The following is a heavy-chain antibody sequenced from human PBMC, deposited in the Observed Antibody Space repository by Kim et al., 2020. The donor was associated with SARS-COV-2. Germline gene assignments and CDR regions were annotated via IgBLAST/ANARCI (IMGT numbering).Heavy chain of an antibody. CDR3: ARARTPGSYYYYYGMDV. CDR1: GYSFTSYW. V-gene: IGHV5-51*01. J-gene: IGHJ6*02. Sequence: GESLKISCKGSGYSFTSYWIGWVRQMPGKGLEWMGIIYPGDSDTRYSPSFQGQVTISADKSISTAYLQWSSLKASDTAMYYCARARTPGSYYYYYGMDVWGQGTTVTVSS. D-gene: IGHD3-10*01. CDR2: IYPGDSDT.